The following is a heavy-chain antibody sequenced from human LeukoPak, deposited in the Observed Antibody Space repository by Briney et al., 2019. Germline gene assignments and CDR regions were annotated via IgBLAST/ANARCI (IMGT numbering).Heavy chain of an antibody. Sequence: PGGSLRLSCAASGFTFSGSAMHWVRQASGKGLEWVGRIRSKANSYATAYAASVKGRFTISRDNPKNTLYLQMNSLRAEDTAVYYCARAPETTVTTRWSGECYYMDVWGKGTTVTVSS. CDR3: ARAPETTVTTRWSGECYYMDV. V-gene: IGHV3-73*01. CDR1: GFTFSGSA. CDR2: IRSKANSYAT. D-gene: IGHD4-11*01. J-gene: IGHJ6*03.